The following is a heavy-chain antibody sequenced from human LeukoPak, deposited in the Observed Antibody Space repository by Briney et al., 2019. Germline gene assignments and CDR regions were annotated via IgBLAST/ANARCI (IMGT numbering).Heavy chain of an antibody. CDR3: ARDPTGTTPWEYYYYMDV. Sequence: GGSLRLSCAASGFTFSSYWMSWVRQAPGKGLEWVANIKQDGSEKYYVDSVKGRFTISRDNAKNSLYLQMNSLRAEDTAVYYCARDPTGTTPWEYYYYMDVWGKGTTVTVSS. CDR2: IKQDGSEK. D-gene: IGHD1-7*01. J-gene: IGHJ6*03. CDR1: GFTFSSYW. V-gene: IGHV3-7*01.